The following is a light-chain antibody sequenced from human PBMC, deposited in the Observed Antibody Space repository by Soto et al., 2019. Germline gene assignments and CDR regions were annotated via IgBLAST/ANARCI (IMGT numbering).Light chain of an antibody. Sequence: DIKLYQSHSTLSASVGERVTLTCLASQSISSWLAWYQQKPGKAPKLLIYDASSLESGVPSRFSGSGSGTEFTLTISSLQTDDFATYYCQQYDSYSWTFGQGTKVDI. V-gene: IGKV1-5*01. CDR3: QQYDSYSWT. J-gene: IGKJ1*01. CDR2: DAS. CDR1: QSISSW.